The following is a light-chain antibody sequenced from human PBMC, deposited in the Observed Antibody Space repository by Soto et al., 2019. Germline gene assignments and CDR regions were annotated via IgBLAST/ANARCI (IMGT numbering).Light chain of an antibody. V-gene: IGKV1-5*01. CDR1: QSVSDW. J-gene: IGKJ1*01. CDR3: HQYNSYTWT. Sequence: IQMTQSPSTLSASVGDRCTSTCRASQSVSDWLAGYQQKPGNPPKLLIYDTSRLESAVPSRFSASGSGTEFTLTISGLQPDDFATYYCHQYNSYTWTFGQGTKVDI. CDR2: DTS.